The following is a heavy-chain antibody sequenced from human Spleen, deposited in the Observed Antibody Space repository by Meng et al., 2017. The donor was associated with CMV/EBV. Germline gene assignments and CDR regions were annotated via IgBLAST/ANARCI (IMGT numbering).Heavy chain of an antibody. V-gene: IGHV3-23*01. CDR3: ASRRNYIDS. CDR2: ITAGGDNT. Sequence: EVQLLESGACMVQAWGSLRLYCACVGLTFSAHVMNWLGQAPGKGLEWVSSITAGGDNTYYADSVKGRFTISRDNSKNTVYLQMNSLRVEDTAVYYCASRRNYIDSWGQGTLVTVSS. CDR1: GLTFSAHV. J-gene: IGHJ4*02.